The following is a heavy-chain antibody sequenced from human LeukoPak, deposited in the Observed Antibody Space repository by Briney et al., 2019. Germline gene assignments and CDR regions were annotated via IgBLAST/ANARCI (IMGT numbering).Heavy chain of an antibody. Sequence: TSETLSLTCAVSGGSISSGGYSWSWIRQPPGKGLEWIGYIHHSGSTYYNPSLKSRVTISVDRSKNQFSLKLSSVTAADTAVYYCASLQRGYYDSSGYYSFDYWGQGTLVTVSS. D-gene: IGHD3-22*01. CDR3: ASLQRGYYDSSGYYSFDY. V-gene: IGHV4-30-2*01. CDR1: GGSISSGGYS. CDR2: IHHSGST. J-gene: IGHJ4*02.